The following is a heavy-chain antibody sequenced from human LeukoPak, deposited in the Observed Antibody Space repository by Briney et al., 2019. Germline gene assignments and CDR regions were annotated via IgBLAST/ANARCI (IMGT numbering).Heavy chain of an antibody. CDR1: GFTFDGFD. CDR3: TTENWGLGFDY. Sequence: GGSLRLSWTASGFTFDGFDMRWVRQAPGKGLEWVGRIKSKTDGGTTDYAAPVKGRFTISRDDSKNTLYLQMNSLKTEDTAVYYCTTENWGLGFDYWGQGTLVTVSS. D-gene: IGHD7-27*01. CDR2: IKSKTDGGTT. V-gene: IGHV3-15*01. J-gene: IGHJ4*02.